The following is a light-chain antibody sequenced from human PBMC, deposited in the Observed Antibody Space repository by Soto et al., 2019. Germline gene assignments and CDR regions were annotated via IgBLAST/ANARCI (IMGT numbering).Light chain of an antibody. J-gene: IGKJ5*01. V-gene: IGKV3-15*01. CDR3: TQCSDWTQFT. CDR2: GAS. Sequence: EIVMTQSPATLSVSPGDSVTLSCRASQSVSTFLAWYQHRPGQPPRLLIYGASTRATGVPARLSASGSDTDFTLAISSLQSEDFAVYFCTQCSDWTQFTFAQGTRLEIK. CDR1: QSVSTF.